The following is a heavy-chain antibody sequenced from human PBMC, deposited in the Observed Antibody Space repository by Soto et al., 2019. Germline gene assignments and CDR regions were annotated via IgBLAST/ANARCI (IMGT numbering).Heavy chain of an antibody. Sequence: QVQLQESGPGLVKPSGTLSLTCAVSGGSISSSNWWSWVRQPPGKGLEWIGEIYHSGSTNYNPSRKSRVTISVDKSKNQFSLKLSSVTAADTAVYYCARTYYDILTGYYPYYYYYGMDVWGQGTTVTVSS. D-gene: IGHD3-9*01. CDR1: GGSISSSNW. CDR2: IYHSGST. J-gene: IGHJ6*02. V-gene: IGHV4-4*02. CDR3: ARTYYDILTGYYPYYYYYGMDV.